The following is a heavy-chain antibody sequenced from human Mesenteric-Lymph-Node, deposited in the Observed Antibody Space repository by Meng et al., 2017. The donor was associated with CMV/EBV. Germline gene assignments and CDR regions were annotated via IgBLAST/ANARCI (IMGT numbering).Heavy chain of an antibody. CDR3: ATLPVAGWLIVY. CDR2: IYTDGSRT. D-gene: IGHD6-19*01. Sequence: GESLKISCAASGFTFSSYAMSWVRQAPGKGLEWVSIIYTDGSRTFYADSVKGRFTISRDNSKNTLYLQMNSLRAEDTAVYYCATLPVAGWLIVYWGQGTLVTVSS. J-gene: IGHJ4*02. CDR1: GFTFSSYA. V-gene: IGHV3-23*03.